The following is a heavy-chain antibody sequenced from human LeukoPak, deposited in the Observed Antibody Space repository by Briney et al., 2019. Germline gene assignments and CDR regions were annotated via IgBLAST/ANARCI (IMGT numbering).Heavy chain of an antibody. CDR2: IYYTGST. CDR3: VRRVRYFGQNDY. V-gene: IGHV4-59*08. J-gene: IGHJ4*02. CDR1: GASMSDYY. D-gene: IGHD3-9*01. Sequence: SETLSLTRTVSGASMSDYYWSWIRQPPGKGLEWIGYIYYTGSTNYNPSLKSRVTMSVDMSKNQISLKLSSVTAADSAVYYCVRRVRYFGQNDYWGQGTLVTVSS.